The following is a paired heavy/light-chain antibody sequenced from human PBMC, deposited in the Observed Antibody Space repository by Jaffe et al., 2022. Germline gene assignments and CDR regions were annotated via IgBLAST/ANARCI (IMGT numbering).Heavy chain of an antibody. Sequence: QVQLVESGGGVVQPGGSLRLSCAASGFTFSSYGMHWVRQAPGKGLEWVAFIRYDGSNKYYADSVKGRFTISRDNSKNTLYLQMNSLRAEDTAVYYCAKEVGEQLWFREPDAYYFDYWGQGTLVTVSS. J-gene: IGHJ4*02. D-gene: IGHD3-10*01. CDR2: IRYDGSNK. CDR3: AKEVGEQLWFREPDAYYFDY. V-gene: IGHV3-30*02. CDR1: GFTFSSYG.
Light chain of an antibody. CDR2: EDN. CDR3: QSYDSSIHVV. J-gene: IGLJ2*01. V-gene: IGLV6-57*01. CDR1: SGSIASNY. Sequence: NFMLTQPHSVSESPGKTVTISCTRSSGSIASNYVQWYQQRPGSSPTTVIYEDNQRPSGVPDRFSGSIDSSSNSASLTISGLKTEDEADYYCQSYDSSIHVVFGGGTKLTVL.